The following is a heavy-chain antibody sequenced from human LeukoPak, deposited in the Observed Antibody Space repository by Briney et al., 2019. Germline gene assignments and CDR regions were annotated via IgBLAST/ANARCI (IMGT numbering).Heavy chain of an antibody. V-gene: IGHV3-21*01. CDR2: ISSSSSYI. J-gene: IGHJ4*02. Sequence: GGSLRLSCAASGFTFSSCSMNWVRQAPGKGLEWVSSISSSSSYIYYADSVKGRFTISRDNAKNSLYLQMNSLRAEDTAVYYCARALYYYDSSGYYGHDYWGQGTLVTVSS. CDR3: ARALYYYDSSGYYGHDY. D-gene: IGHD3-22*01. CDR1: GFTFSSCS.